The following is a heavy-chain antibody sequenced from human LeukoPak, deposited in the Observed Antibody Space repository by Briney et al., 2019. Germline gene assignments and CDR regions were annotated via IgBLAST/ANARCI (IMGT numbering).Heavy chain of an antibody. CDR1: GFTFSSYS. V-gene: IGHV3-21*01. CDR2: ITSSSYI. J-gene: IGHJ6*02. Sequence: GGSLRLSCVASGFTFSSYSMNWVRQAPGKGLEWVSSITSSSYIYYADSVKGRFTISRDNAKNSLYLQMNSLRAEDTAVYYCARDPIRGGYYYGMDVWGQGTTVTVSS. CDR3: ARDPIRGGYYYGMDV. D-gene: IGHD3-10*01.